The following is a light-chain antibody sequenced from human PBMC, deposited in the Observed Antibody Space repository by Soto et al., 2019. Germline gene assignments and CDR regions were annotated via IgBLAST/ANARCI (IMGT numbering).Light chain of an antibody. J-gene: IGLJ3*02. V-gene: IGLV6-57*02. Sequence: NFMLTQPHSLSESPGKTVTISCTGSSGSIASNYVQWFQQRPGSAPTTVSYEDNQRPSGVPDRFSGSIDSSSNSASLTIAGLKTEDEADYYCQSYDSTNQVFGGGTTLAV. CDR2: EDN. CDR3: QSYDSTNQV. CDR1: SGSIASNY.